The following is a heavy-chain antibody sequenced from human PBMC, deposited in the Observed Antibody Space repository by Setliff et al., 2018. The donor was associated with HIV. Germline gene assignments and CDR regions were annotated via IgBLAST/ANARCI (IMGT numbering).Heavy chain of an antibody. J-gene: IGHJ4*02. CDR2: INPSSGNT. Sequence: ASVKVSCKTSGYIFTSQYVHWVRQAPGQGLEWVGLINPSSGNTRYAQTFQDRVAMTRDTSTSTVYLELSRLRLDDTAMYYCARERPGYGNYPDYWGQGSLVTVSS. V-gene: IGHV1-46*01. CDR1: GYIFTSQY. CDR3: ARERPGYGNYPDY. D-gene: IGHD3-22*01.